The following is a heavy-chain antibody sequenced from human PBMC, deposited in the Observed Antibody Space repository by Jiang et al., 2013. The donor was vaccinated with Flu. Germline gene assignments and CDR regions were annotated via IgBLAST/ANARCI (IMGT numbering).Heavy chain of an antibody. D-gene: IGHD3-22*01. CDR3: ARDTYYYDSSGYYLSEGGDYYYGMDV. CDR1: GGSISSSNW. CDR2: IYHSGST. V-gene: IGHV4-4*02. J-gene: IGHJ6*02. Sequence: VQLVESGPGLVKPSGTLSLTCAVSGGSISSSNWWSWVRQPPGKGLEWIGEIYHSGSTNYNPSLKSRVTISVDKSKNQFSLKLSSVTAADTAVYYCARDTYYYDSSGYYLSEGGDYYYGMDVWGQGTTVTVSS.